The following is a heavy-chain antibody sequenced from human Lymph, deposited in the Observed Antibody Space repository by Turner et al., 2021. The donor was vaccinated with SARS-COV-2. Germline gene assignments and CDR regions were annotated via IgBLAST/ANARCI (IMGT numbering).Heavy chain of an antibody. CDR3: ARDLGTYGMDV. J-gene: IGHJ6*02. D-gene: IGHD6-13*01. CDR2: IYSGGTT. V-gene: IGHV3-53*02. Sequence: EVQLVATGGGLIQPGGSLRLSCAASGIIVSRNYMNWVRQAPGKGLEWVSVIYSGGTTYYADSVKGRFTISRDNSKNTLYLQMNSLRVEDTAVYYGARDLGTYGMDVWGQGTTVTVSS. CDR1: GIIVSRNY.